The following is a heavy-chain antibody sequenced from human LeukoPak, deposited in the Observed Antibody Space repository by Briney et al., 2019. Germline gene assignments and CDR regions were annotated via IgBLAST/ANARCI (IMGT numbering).Heavy chain of an antibody. J-gene: IGHJ4*02. D-gene: IGHD3-10*01. Sequence: TGGSLRLSCAASGFTFSSYAMSWVRQAPGKGLEWVLAISGSGGSTYYADSVKGRFTISRGNAKNSLYLQMNSLRAEDTAVYYCVLNYGSGSYYLPLWGQGTLVTVSS. CDR1: GFTFSSYA. CDR3: VLNYGSGSYYLPL. CDR2: ISGSGGST. V-gene: IGHV3-23*01.